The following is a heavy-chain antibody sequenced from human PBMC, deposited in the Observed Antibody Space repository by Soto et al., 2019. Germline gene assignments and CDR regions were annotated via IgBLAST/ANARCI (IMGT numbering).Heavy chain of an antibody. CDR3: AREMESSSGDYYYYGMDV. Sequence: GGSLRLSCAASGFTFSNYPLHRVRQAPGKGLEWVAFISDDRNNKYYADSVKGRFTISSDNSKNTLFLQMNSLRGEDTAVYFCAREMESSSGDYYYYGMDVWGQGTTVTVSS. CDR2: ISDDRNNK. CDR1: GFTFSNYP. D-gene: IGHD6-6*01. J-gene: IGHJ6*02. V-gene: IGHV3-30-3*01.